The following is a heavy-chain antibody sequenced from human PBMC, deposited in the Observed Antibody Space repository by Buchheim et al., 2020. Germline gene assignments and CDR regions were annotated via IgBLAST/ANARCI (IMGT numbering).Heavy chain of an antibody. CDR3: ARFPGGHYFYGIDV. V-gene: IGHV3-48*03. CDR1: GFTFSTYE. CDR2: ISSGGSTI. J-gene: IGHJ6*02. Sequence: EVQLVESGGGLVQPGGSLRLSCAASGFTFSTYEMNWVRQAPGRGLEWVSYISSGGSTIYYADSVKGRFTISRRNPKNSQHLPMHSLRAEDTAVYFCARFPGGHYFYGIDVWGQGTT.